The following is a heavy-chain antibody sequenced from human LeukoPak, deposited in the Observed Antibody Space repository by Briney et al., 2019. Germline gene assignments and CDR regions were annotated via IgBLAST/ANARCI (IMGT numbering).Heavy chain of an antibody. D-gene: IGHD3-3*01. Sequence: ASVKVSCKASGYTFTDSYLHWVQQAPGKGLELMGRVDPENGETMYEEKFQGRVTMTEDTSTDTAYMELSSLRSEDTAVYYCATESYDFWSGKGRVSNWFDPWGQGTLVTVSS. V-gene: IGHV1-69-2*01. CDR2: VDPENGET. CDR3: ATESYDFWSGKGRVSNWFDP. J-gene: IGHJ5*02. CDR1: GYTFTDSY.